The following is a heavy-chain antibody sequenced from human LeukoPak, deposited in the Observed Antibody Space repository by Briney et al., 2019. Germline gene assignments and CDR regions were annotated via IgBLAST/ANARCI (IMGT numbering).Heavy chain of an antibody. CDR3: ARGKIGYYYGDYDGY. Sequence: PGGSLILSCAASGFTFSSYAMSWVRQAPGKGLEWVSAITGSGGSTYYADSVKGRFTISRDNAKNSLYLQMNSLRDEDTAVYYCARGKIGYYYGDYDGYWGQGTLVTVSS. CDR1: GFTFSSYA. J-gene: IGHJ4*02. CDR2: ITGSGGST. D-gene: IGHD4-17*01. V-gene: IGHV3-23*01.